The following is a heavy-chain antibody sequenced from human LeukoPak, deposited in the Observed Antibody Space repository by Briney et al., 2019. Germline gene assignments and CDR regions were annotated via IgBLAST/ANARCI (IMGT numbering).Heavy chain of an antibody. CDR3: ARGYGGNSGGAFDP. V-gene: IGHV1-69*05. CDR1: GGTFSSYA. D-gene: IGHD4-23*01. CDR2: IIPIFGTA. Sequence: ASVKVSCKASGGTFSSYAISWVRQAPGQGLEWMGGIIPIFGTANYAQKFQGRVTITTDESTSTAYMELSSLRSEDTAVYYCARGYGGNSGGAFDPWGQGTLVTVSS. J-gene: IGHJ5*02.